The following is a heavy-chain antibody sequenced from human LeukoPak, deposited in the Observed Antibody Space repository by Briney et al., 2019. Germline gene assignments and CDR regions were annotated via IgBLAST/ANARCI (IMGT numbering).Heavy chain of an antibody. CDR1: GYTFSSHG. V-gene: IGHV3-33*01. CDR2: IWYDGSKK. Sequence: GGSLRLSCVASGYTFSSHGMNWVRQAPGKGLEWVAVIWYDGSKKYYADSVKGRFTISRDGSKNMLYLQVNSLRAEDTAVYYCARDLGNWNEGRVELDHWGQGTLVTVSS. CDR3: ARDLGNWNEGRVELDH. D-gene: IGHD1-1*01. J-gene: IGHJ4*02.